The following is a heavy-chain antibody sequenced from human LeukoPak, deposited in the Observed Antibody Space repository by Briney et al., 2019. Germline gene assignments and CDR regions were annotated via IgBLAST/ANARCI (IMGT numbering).Heavy chain of an antibody. D-gene: IGHD3-22*01. CDR3: AKDGGIGYYYDSSGYYPFDY. V-gene: IGHV3-43D*03. CDR2: ISWDGGST. Sequence: GGSLRLSCAASGFTFDDYAMHWVRQAPGKGLERVSLISWDGGSTYYADSVKGRFTISRDNSKNSLYLQMNSLRAEDTALYYCAKDGGIGYYYDSSGYYPFDYWGQGTLVTVSS. CDR1: GFTFDDYA. J-gene: IGHJ4*02.